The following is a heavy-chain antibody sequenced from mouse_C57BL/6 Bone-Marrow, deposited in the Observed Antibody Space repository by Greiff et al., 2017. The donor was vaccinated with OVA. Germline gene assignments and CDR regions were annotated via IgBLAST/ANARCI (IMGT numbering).Heavy chain of an antibody. CDR3: ARNHYYGSSYGYFDV. CDR2: ISNLAYSL. J-gene: IGHJ1*03. V-gene: IGHV5-15*01. Sequence: EVKLQESGGGLVQPGGSLKLSCAASGFTFSDYGMAWVRQAPRKGPEWVAFISNLAYSLYYADTVTGRFTISRAYAKNTLYLEMSSLRSEDTAMYYCARNHYYGSSYGYFDVWGTGTTVTVSS. CDR1: GFTFSDYG. D-gene: IGHD1-1*01.